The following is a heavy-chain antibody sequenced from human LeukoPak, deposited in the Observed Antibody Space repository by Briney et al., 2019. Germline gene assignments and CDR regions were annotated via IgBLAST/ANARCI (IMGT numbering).Heavy chain of an antibody. CDR2: ICGSGSTI. Sequence: GGSLRLSRAASGFIFSDYYMGWIRQAPGKGLEWVSYICGSGSTIFYADSVKGRFTISRDNAKNSMHLQMNSLRAEDTAVYYCGRDFGLSGTKRSFDIWGQGTMVTVSS. V-gene: IGHV3-11*01. D-gene: IGHD1-7*01. J-gene: IGHJ3*02. CDR3: GRDFGLSGTKRSFDI. CDR1: GFIFSDYY.